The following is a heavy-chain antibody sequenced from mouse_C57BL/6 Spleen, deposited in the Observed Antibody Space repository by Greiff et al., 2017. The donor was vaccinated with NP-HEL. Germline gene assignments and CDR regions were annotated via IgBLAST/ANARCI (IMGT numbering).Heavy chain of an antibody. CDR3: ARGALTTVGARYWYVDV. CDR1: GYSFTDYN. J-gene: IGHJ1*03. Sequence: EVQLQQSGPELVKPGASVKISCKASGYSFTDYNMNWVKQSNGKSLEWIGVINPNYGTTSYNQKFKGKATLTVDQSSSTAYMQLNRLTSEDSAVYFGARGALTTVGARYWYVDVWSTGTTVTVSS. D-gene: IGHD1-1*01. CDR2: INPNYGTT. V-gene: IGHV1-39*01.